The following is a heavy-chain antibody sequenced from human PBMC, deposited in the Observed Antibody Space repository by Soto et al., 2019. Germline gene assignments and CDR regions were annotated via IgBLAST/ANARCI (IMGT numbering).Heavy chain of an antibody. CDR2: ICCRGSTI. J-gene: IGHJ6*02. V-gene: IGHV3-48*03. CDR3: ARSSMAAGTGYYYGMDV. CDR1: VFNLSSYE. D-gene: IGHD6-13*01. Sequence: GSPRLSRSTPVFNLSSYEINWVRQGPGKGPEGVSNICCRGSTIYCGHREKRSFTIYRHNPENSLYLQMNRLRAEDTDVYYCARSSMAAGTGYYYGMDVWGQGTTVTVSS.